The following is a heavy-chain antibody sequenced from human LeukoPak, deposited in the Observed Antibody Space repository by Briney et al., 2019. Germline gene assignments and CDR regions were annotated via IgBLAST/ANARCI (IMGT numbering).Heavy chain of an antibody. D-gene: IGHD2-21*02. CDR1: GFTFSSYA. CDR3: AKSGGDIPIYFDY. Sequence: GGSLRLSCAASGFTFSSYAMSWVRQAPGKGLEWVSAISGSGGSTYYADSVKGRFTISRDNSKNTLYLQMNSLSAEDTAVYYCAKSGGDIPIYFDYWGQGTLVTVSS. CDR2: ISGSGGST. J-gene: IGHJ4*02. V-gene: IGHV3-23*01.